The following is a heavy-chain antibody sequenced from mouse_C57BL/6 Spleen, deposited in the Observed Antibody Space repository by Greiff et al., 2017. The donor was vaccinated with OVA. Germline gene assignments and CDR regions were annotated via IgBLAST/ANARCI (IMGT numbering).Heavy chain of an antibody. V-gene: IGHV1-4*01. Sequence: QVQLKQSGAELARPGASVKMSCKASGYTFTSYTMHWVKQRPGQGLEWIGYINPSSGYTKYNQKFKDKATLTADKSSSTAYMQLSSLTSEDSAVYYCARRWDYAMDYWGQGTSVTVSS. CDR1: GYTFTSYT. J-gene: IGHJ4*01. CDR3: ARRWDYAMDY. CDR2: INPSSGYT. D-gene: IGHD1-1*02.